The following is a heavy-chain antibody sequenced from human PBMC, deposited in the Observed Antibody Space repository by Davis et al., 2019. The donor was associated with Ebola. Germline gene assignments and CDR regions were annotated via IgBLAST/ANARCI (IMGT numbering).Heavy chain of an antibody. CDR1: GFTFSSYG. CDR3: AREGIGYSSGYYPFIPLGY. D-gene: IGHD3-22*01. V-gene: IGHV3-30*03. CDR2: ISYDGSNT. J-gene: IGHJ4*02. Sequence: SLKISCAASGFTFSSYGMHWVRQAPGKGLEWVAVISYDGSNTYYADSVKGRFTISRDNSKNTLYLQMNSLRAEDTAVYYCAREGIGYSSGYYPFIPLGYWGQGTLVTVSS.